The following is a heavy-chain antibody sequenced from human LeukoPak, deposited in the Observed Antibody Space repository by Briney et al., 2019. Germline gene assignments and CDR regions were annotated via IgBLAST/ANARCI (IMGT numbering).Heavy chain of an antibody. CDR3: ARVTLVQYGGSLIDY. CDR2: ISSSSSTI. CDR1: GFTFSDYY. Sequence: PGESLRLSCAASGFTFSDYYMSWIRQAPGKGLEWVSYISSSSSTIYYANSVKGRFIISRDNAKNSLYLQMNSLRAEDTAVYYCARVTLVQYGGSLIDYRGQGTLVTVSS. J-gene: IGHJ4*02. D-gene: IGHD5-12*01. V-gene: IGHV3-11*04.